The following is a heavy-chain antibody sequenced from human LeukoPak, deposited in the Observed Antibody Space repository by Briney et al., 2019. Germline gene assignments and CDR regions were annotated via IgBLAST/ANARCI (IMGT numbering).Heavy chain of an antibody. Sequence: SEILSLTCTVSGGSISSYYWSWIRQPPGKGLEWIGYIYYSGSTNYNPSLKSRVTISVDTSKNQFSLKLSSVTAADTAVYYCASSVHNWNLVDYWGQGTLVTVSS. D-gene: IGHD1-7*01. J-gene: IGHJ4*02. CDR3: ASSVHNWNLVDY. CDR1: GGSISSYY. CDR2: IYYSGST. V-gene: IGHV4-59*01.